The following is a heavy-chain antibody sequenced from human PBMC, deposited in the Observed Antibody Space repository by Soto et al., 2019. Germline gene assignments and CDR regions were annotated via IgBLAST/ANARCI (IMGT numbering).Heavy chain of an antibody. CDR2: ISTYNVNT. Sequence: GASVKVSCKTPGYTFTSYGISFVRQAPGQGLEWMGWISTYNVNTNYAQKLQDRVTMTIDTSTRTAYVELRSLRPDDTAVFYCASDLLRSIRTDGGIISRSYNWLHPWGQGGLGTVSS. V-gene: IGHV1-18*04. CDR3: ASDLLRSIRTDGGIISRSYNWLHP. CDR1: GYTFTSYG. D-gene: IGHD3-10*01. J-gene: IGHJ5*02.